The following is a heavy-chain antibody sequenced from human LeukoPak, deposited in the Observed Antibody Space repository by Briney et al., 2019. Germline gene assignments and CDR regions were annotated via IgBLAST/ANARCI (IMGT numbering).Heavy chain of an antibody. CDR2: VSVTGGST. V-gene: IGHV3-23*01. Sequence: GGSLRLSCAVSGFTFSSYAMSWFRQAPAKGLEWVSAVSVTGGSTYYGDSVKGRFTISSDNSKNTLYLQMNSLRAEDTAVYYCAKAPLYYDYWQYYFDYWGQGTLVTVSS. J-gene: IGHJ4*02. CDR3: AKAPLYYDYWQYYFDY. CDR1: GFTFSSYA. D-gene: IGHD3-22*01.